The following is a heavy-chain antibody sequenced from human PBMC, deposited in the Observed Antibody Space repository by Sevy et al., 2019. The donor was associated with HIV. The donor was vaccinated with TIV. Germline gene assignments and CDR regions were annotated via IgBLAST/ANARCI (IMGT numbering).Heavy chain of an antibody. Sequence: SLTSTVSGGSITSLYWNWIRQPPGKGLEWIANIYYNGHINYNPSLKSRVTLSLDTSKNQFSLRLSSVTAADTAMYYCAGENAWGRGYSWGQGTLVTVSS. D-gene: IGHD1-26*01. J-gene: IGHJ4*02. V-gene: IGHV4-59*08. CDR3: AGENAWGRGYS. CDR1: GGSITSLY. CDR2: IYYNGHI.